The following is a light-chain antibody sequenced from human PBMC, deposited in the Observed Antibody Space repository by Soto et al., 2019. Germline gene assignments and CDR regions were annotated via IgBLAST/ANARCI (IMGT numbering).Light chain of an antibody. V-gene: IGLV2-14*01. CDR1: SSDVGGYDY. Sequence: QSALTQPASVSGSPGQSITISCTGTSSDVGGYDYVSWYQHRPGKAPKLLIYEVSNRPSGVSNRFSGPKSGNTASLTISGLQAEDEADYYCSSYSVSSSLVVFGGGTKLTVL. CDR3: SSYSVSSSLVV. CDR2: EVS. J-gene: IGLJ2*01.